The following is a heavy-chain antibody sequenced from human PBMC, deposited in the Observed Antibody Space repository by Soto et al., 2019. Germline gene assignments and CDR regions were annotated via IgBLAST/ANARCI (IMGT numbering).Heavy chain of an antibody. Sequence: ASVKVSCKASGYTFTSYGISWVRQAPGQGLEWMGWISAYNGNTNYAQKLQGRVTMTTDTSTSTAYMELRSLRSDDTAVYYCARGVVPAATTLRLHRYYYYMDVWGKGTTVTVSS. CDR3: ARGVVPAATTLRLHRYYYYMDV. J-gene: IGHJ6*03. V-gene: IGHV1-18*01. CDR1: GYTFTSYG. CDR2: ISAYNGNT. D-gene: IGHD2-2*01.